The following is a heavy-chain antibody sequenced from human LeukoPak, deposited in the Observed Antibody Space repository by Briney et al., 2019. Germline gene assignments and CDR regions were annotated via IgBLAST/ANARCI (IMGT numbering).Heavy chain of an antibody. Sequence: SQTLSLTCTVSGGSISSGDYYWSWIRQPPGKGLEWIGYIYYSGSTYYNPSLKSRVTISVDTSKNQFSLKLGSVTAADTAVYYCARVFCSGGSCYSPDWFDPWGQGTLVTVSS. CDR2: IYYSGST. J-gene: IGHJ5*02. V-gene: IGHV4-30-4*08. CDR1: GGSISSGDYY. CDR3: ARVFCSGGSCYSPDWFDP. D-gene: IGHD2-15*01.